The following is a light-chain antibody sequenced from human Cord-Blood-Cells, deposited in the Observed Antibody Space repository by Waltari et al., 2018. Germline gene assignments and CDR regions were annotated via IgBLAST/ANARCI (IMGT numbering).Light chain of an antibody. CDR1: SSDVGGYNY. CDR2: DVS. V-gene: IGLV2-14*01. Sequence: QSALTQPASVSGSPGQSITISCTGTSSDVGGYNYVSWYQQHPGKAPKLMIYDVSKRPSCVSNRFSGSKSGNTASLTISGLQAEDDADYYCSSYTSSSTYVFGTVTKVTVL. CDR3: SSYTSSSTYV. J-gene: IGLJ1*01.